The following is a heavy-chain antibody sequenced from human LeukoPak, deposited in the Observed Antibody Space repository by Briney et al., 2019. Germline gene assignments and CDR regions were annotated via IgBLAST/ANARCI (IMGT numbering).Heavy chain of an antibody. Sequence: PGGSLRLSCAASGFTFSSYAMTWVRQAPGKGLEWVSAISTSGDSTYYADSVRGRFTISRDNSKNTLYLQMTSLRAEDTAVYYCARKVYRRFDYWGQGTLVTVSS. CDR3: ARKVYRRFDY. D-gene: IGHD2-8*01. CDR1: GFTFSSYA. J-gene: IGHJ4*02. CDR2: ISTSGDST. V-gene: IGHV3-23*01.